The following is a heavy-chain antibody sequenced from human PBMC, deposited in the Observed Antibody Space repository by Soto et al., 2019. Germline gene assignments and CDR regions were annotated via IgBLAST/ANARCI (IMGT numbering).Heavy chain of an antibody. CDR3: ASSNSSSPETY. D-gene: IGHD6-6*01. CDR2: INHSGST. Sequence: GPRPGGASETLSLTCAVYGGSFSGYYWSWIRQPPGKGLEWIGEINHSGSTNYNPSLKSRVTISVDTSKNQFSLKLSSVTAADTAVYYCASSNSSSPETYWGQGTLVTVSS. J-gene: IGHJ4*02. V-gene: IGHV4-34*01. CDR1: GGSFSGYY.